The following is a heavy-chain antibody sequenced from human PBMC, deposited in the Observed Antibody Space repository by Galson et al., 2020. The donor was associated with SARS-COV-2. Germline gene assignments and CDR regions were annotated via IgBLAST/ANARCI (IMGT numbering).Heavy chain of an antibody. CDR2: IYYSGST. J-gene: IGHJ5*02. D-gene: IGHD6-25*01. CDR1: GGSISSSSYY. Sequence: SETLSLTCTVSGGSISSSSYYWGWIRQPPGKGLEWIGSIYYSGSTYYNPSLKSRVTISVDTSKNQFSLKLSSVTAADTAVYYCARDSRAAGTGPWGQGTLVTVSS. CDR3: ARDSRAAGTGP. V-gene: IGHV4-39*07.